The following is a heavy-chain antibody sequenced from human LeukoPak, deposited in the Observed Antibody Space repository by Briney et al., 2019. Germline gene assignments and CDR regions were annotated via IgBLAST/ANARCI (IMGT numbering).Heavy chain of an antibody. J-gene: IGHJ4*02. CDR3: ASVRMTMIRGVISFFDY. Sequence: PGGSPRLSCAASGFTFSSYWMSWVRQAPGKGLEWVASMKQGGSEKYSLDSVKGRFTISRDNAKNSLFLQMNSLRAEDTAVYYCASVRMTMIRGVISFFDYWGQGTLVTASS. D-gene: IGHD3-10*01. CDR2: MKQGGSEK. V-gene: IGHV3-7*01. CDR1: GFTFSSYW.